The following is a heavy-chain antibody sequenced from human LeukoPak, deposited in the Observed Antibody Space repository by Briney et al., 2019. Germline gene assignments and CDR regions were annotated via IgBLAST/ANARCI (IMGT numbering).Heavy chain of an antibody. CDR1: GFTFSDYY. J-gene: IGHJ4*02. D-gene: IGHD3-9*01. Sequence: GGSLRLSCAASGFTFSDYYMSWIRQAPGKGLEWVSYISHRGTTIYYADSVKGRFTISRDDAKKSLYLQMNSLRAEDTAVYYCARVFKYYDILTGSYLDYWGQGTLVTVSS. CDR3: ARVFKYYDILTGSYLDY. CDR2: ISHRGTTI. V-gene: IGHV3-11*01.